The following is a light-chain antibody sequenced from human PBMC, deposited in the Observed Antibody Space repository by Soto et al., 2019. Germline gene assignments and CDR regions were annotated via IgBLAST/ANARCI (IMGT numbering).Light chain of an antibody. V-gene: IGLV1-40*01. CDR3: QPYDSSLSGXV. Sequence: QSVLTQPPSVSGAPGQRVTISCTGSSSNIGAGYDVHWYQQLPGTAPKLLIYGNSNRPSGVPDRFSGSKSGTSASLAITGLQAEDEADYYCQPYDSSLSGXVFGTGTKVTVL. J-gene: IGLJ1*01. CDR1: SSNIGAGYD. CDR2: GNS.